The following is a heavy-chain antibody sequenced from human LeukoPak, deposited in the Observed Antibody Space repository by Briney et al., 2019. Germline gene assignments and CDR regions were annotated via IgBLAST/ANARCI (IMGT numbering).Heavy chain of an antibody. CDR3: TRGARGAVTGYFDY. D-gene: IGHD6-19*01. CDR2: INYNGRT. Sequence: PSETLSLTCTVSGGYISSYYWSWSRQPPGKGVGWIAYINYNGRTNYNPSLKSRVTISVDTSKNQFSLKLSSVTAADTAVYYCTRGARGAVTGYFDYWGQGALVTVSS. V-gene: IGHV4-59*01. CDR1: GGYISSYY. J-gene: IGHJ4*02.